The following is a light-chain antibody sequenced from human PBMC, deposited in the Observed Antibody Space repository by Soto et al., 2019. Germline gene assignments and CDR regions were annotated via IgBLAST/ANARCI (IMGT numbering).Light chain of an antibody. CDR1: SADVGGHNF. CDR3: GSYTSTDTPFV. V-gene: IGLV2-14*01. CDR2: EVS. Sequence: QSVLTQPASVSGSPGQSITISCTGTSADVGGHNFVSWYQQHPGKGPKLIIYEVSNRPSGVSDRFSGSKSGNKASLIISNLEAEDESDYYCGSYTSTDTPFVFGTGTKVTVL. J-gene: IGLJ1*01.